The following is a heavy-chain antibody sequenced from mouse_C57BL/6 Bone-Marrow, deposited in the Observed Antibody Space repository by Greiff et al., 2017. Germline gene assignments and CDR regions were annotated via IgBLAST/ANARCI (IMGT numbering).Heavy chain of an antibody. V-gene: IGHV5-6*01. CDR3: ARQVYDYLDD. D-gene: IGHD2-3*01. Sequence: EVQLVESGGDLVKPGGSLKLSCAASGFTFSSYGMSWVRQTPDKRLEWVATISSGGSYTSYPDSVKGRFTISRDKAKNTLYLQMSSLKSEDTAMYYCARQVYDYLDDWGQGTTLTVSS. CDR2: ISSGGSYT. CDR1: GFTFSSYG. J-gene: IGHJ2*01.